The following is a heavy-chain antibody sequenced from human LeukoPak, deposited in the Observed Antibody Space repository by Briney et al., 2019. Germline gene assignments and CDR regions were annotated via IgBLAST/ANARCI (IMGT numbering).Heavy chain of an antibody. CDR3: ARGWRYSSSSAAYFQH. V-gene: IGHV4-59*01. CDR1: GGSISSYY. D-gene: IGHD6-6*01. J-gene: IGHJ1*01. CDR2: IYYSGST. Sequence: SETLSLTCTVSGGSISSYYWSWIRQPPGKGLEWIGYIYYSGSTNYNPSLKSRVTISVDTSKNQFSLKLSSVTAADTAVYYCARGWRYSSSSAAYFQHWGQGTLVTVSS.